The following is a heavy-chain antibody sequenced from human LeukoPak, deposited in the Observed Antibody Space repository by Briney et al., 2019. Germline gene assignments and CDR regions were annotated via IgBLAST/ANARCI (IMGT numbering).Heavy chain of an antibody. CDR1: GFTLSGYY. Sequence: PGGSLRLSCAASGFTLSGYYMSWVRQAPGKGVEWVSYISSSSSSTTYADSVEGRFTISRDNAKNSLSLQVSSRRADVTAVYYCARVGSIAAAGTPDYWGQGSLVAVSS. D-gene: IGHD6-13*01. V-gene: IGHV3-11*06. J-gene: IGHJ4*02. CDR2: ISSSSSST. CDR3: ARVGSIAAAGTPDY.